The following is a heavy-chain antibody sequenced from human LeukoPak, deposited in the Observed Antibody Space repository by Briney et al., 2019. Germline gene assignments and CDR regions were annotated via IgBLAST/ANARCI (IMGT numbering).Heavy chain of an antibody. Sequence: PSETLSPTCAVYGGSFSGYYWSWIRQPPGKGLEWIGEINHSGSTNYNPSLKSRVTISVDTSKNQFSLKLSSVTAADTAVYYCAREGYYDILTGYYRFDYWGQGTLVTVSS. CDR1: GGSFSGYY. CDR3: AREGYYDILTGYYRFDY. J-gene: IGHJ4*02. CDR2: INHSGST. V-gene: IGHV4-34*01. D-gene: IGHD3-9*01.